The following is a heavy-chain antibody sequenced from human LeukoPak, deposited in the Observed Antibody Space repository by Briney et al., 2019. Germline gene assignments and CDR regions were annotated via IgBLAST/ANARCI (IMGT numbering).Heavy chain of an antibody. Sequence: SETLSLTCTVSGYSISSGYYWGWIRQPPGKGLEWIGSIYHSGSTYYNPSLKSRVTISVDTSKNQFSLKLSSVTAADTAVYYCVTYRSALEYFHHWGHGTLVTVSS. CDR2: IYHSGST. V-gene: IGHV4-38-2*02. CDR1: GYSISSGYY. J-gene: IGHJ1*01. CDR3: VTYRSALEYFHH. D-gene: IGHD6-19*01.